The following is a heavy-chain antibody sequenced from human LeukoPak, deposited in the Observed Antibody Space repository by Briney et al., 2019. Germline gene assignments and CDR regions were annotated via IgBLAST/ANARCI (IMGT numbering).Heavy chain of an antibody. J-gene: IGHJ3*02. CDR1: GFTFSSYS. CDR2: ISSSSSYI. V-gene: IGHV3-21*01. CDR3: ARVDSTFDI. Sequence: GGSLRLSCAASGFTFSSYSMNWVRQAPGKGLEWVSSISSSSSYISYADSVKGRFTISRDNARNSLYLQMNSLRAEDTAVYYCARVDSTFDIWGQGTMVTVSS. D-gene: IGHD2-2*03.